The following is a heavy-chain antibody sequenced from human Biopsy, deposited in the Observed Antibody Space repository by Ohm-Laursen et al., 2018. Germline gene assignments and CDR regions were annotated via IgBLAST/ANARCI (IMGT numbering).Heavy chain of an antibody. D-gene: IGHD2-2*01. V-gene: IGHV3-9*01. CDR2: ITWNSGHI. CDR3: ATEVVPAGIGGHWLDP. CDR1: DFTFDDYA. J-gene: IGHJ5*02. Sequence: SLRLSCTASDFTFDDYAMSWVRQRPGKGLEWVSGITWNSGHIAYADSVKGRFTVSKENGKNSLYLHMNSLRAEDTAVYYCATEVVPAGIGGHWLDPWGQGTLVTVSS.